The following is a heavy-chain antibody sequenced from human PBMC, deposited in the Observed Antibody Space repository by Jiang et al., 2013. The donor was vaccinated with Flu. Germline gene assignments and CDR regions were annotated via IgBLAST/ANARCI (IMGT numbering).Heavy chain of an antibody. CDR3: ARGRVEWLLHASPFFDP. Sequence: GFTFSSYAMHWVRQAPGKGLEWVAVISYDGSNKYYADSVKGRFTISRDNSKNTLYLQMNSLRAEDTAVYYCARGRVEWLLHASPFFDPWGQGTLVTVSS. V-gene: IGHV3-30-3*01. D-gene: IGHD3-3*01. CDR2: ISYDGSNK. J-gene: IGHJ5*02. CDR1: GFTFSSYA.